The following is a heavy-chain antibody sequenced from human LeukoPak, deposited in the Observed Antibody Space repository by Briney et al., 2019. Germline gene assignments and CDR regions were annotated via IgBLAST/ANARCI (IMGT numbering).Heavy chain of an antibody. Sequence: GRSLRLSCAASGNTFSSYGMHWVRQAPGKGLEWVAVISYDGRNKYYADSVKGRFTISRDNSKNTLYLQMNSLRAEDTAVYYCAKEPASSGWFDPWGQGTLVAVSS. J-gene: IGHJ5*02. CDR1: GNTFSSYG. CDR3: AKEPASSGWFDP. D-gene: IGHD6-19*01. V-gene: IGHV3-30*18. CDR2: ISYDGRNK.